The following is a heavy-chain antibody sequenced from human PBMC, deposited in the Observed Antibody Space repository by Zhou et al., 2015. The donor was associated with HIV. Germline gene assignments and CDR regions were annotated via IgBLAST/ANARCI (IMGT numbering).Heavy chain of an antibody. D-gene: IGHD6-19*01. CDR2: ISAYNGNT. CDR3: ARRIAVAAEGNWFDP. Sequence: QVQLVQSGAEVKKPGASVKVSCKASGYTFSSYYMHWVRQAPGQGLEWMGWISAYNGNTNYPQKLQGRVTMTTDTSTSTAYMELRSLKSDDTAVYYCARRIAVAAEGNWFDPGPGNPGHRLL. V-gene: IGHV1-18*04. J-gene: IGHJ5*02. CDR1: GYTFSSYY.